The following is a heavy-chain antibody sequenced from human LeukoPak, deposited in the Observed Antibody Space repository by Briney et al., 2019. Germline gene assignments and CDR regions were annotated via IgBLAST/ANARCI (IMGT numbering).Heavy chain of an antibody. D-gene: IGHD3-22*01. J-gene: IGHJ3*02. CDR3: ARDTRRQSSSGYYLMDAFDI. Sequence: SVKVSCKASGGTFRSYAISWVRQAPGQGLEWMVRIIPVFGTRNYAQKFQGRVTIITDESTSTAYMELSSLRSEDTAVYYCARDTRRQSSSGYYLMDAFDIWGRGTMVTVSS. CDR2: IIPVFGTR. CDR1: GGTFRSYA. V-gene: IGHV1-69*05.